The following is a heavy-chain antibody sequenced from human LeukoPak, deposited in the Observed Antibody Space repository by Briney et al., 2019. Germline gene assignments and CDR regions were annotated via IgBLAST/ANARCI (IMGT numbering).Heavy chain of an antibody. Sequence: GGSLRLSCAASGFTFNSYWMHWVRQAPGKGLVWVSRIKSDGSITSYADSVKGRFTISRDNAKNTLYLHMTSLRAEDTAVYYCARDLAYGSTDYWGQGTLVTVSS. CDR1: GFTFNSYW. J-gene: IGHJ4*02. D-gene: IGHD3-10*01. V-gene: IGHV3-74*01. CDR3: ARDLAYGSTDY. CDR2: IKSDGSIT.